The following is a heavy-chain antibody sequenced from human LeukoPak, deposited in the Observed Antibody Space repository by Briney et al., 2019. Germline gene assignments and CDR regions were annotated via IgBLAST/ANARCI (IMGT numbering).Heavy chain of an antibody. D-gene: IGHD6-19*01. CDR1: GFTFDDYA. CDR3: AKDIVLGYSNAWDN. Sequence: GGSLRLSCGASGFTFDDYAMHWVRQAPGKGLQWVSGISWSGDRLDYADSVKGRFTISRDNAKNSLYLQMNTLKAEDTAFYYCAKDIVLGYSNAWDNWGQGALVIVSS. V-gene: IGHV3-9*01. J-gene: IGHJ4*02. CDR2: ISWSGDRL.